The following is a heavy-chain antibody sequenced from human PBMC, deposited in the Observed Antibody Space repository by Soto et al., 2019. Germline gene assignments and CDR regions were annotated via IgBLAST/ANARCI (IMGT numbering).Heavy chain of an antibody. Sequence: QVQLVQSGAEVKKPESSVKVSCKAPGGTFSTYAISWVRQAPGQGLEWMGGIIPMFGTANYAQRFQDRVTXTXYESTNTVYMELSSLRAEDTAVYFCASGIKLWLRRINNGYSGWGQGTLVTVSS. V-gene: IGHV1-69*05. J-gene: IGHJ4*02. D-gene: IGHD5-12*01. CDR1: GGTFSTYA. CDR2: IIPMFGTA. CDR3: ASGIKLWLRRINNGYSG.